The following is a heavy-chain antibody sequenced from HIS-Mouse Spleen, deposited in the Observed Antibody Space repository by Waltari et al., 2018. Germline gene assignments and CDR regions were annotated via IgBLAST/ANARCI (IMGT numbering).Heavy chain of an antibody. J-gene: IGHJ3*02. CDR3: ARDREPDAFDI. CDR2: IKPNRGGT. CDR1: GYTFTGYY. V-gene: IGHV1-2*07. Sequence: QVQLVQSGAEVKKPGASVKVSCKASGYTFTGYYMHWVRQAPGEGLGWMGWIKPNRGGTNYGHKVQGRVTMTRDTYISTADMELSRLRSDDTAVYYCARDREPDAFDIWGQGTMVTVSS.